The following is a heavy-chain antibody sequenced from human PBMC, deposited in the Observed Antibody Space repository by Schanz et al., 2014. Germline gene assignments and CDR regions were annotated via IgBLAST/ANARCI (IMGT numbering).Heavy chain of an antibody. Sequence: VQLVESGGGVVQPGRSLRLSCATSGLNFDYYGMNWVRQAPGKGLEWVSYISGSSSTKYYADSVKGRFTISRDNGKKSLYLQMNSLRAEDTAVYFCARPSDSSWYMDVWGKGTTXTVSS. CDR3: ARPSDSSWYMDV. J-gene: IGHJ6*03. D-gene: IGHD2-21*02. V-gene: IGHV3-48*01. CDR1: GLNFDYYG. CDR2: ISGSSSTK.